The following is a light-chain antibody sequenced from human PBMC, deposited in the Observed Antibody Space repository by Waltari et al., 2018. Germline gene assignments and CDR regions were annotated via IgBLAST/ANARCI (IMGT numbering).Light chain of an antibody. V-gene: IGLV2-8*01. J-gene: IGLJ2*01. CDR2: ECS. Sequence: QSALTQPPSASGSPGQSVTISCTGTSTDVGVYNYVSWYQRHPGKAPKLMLYECSKRPPGVPGRFSGSKSGNTASLTVSGLQAEDEADYYCSSYAGSDNLIFGGGTKLTVL. CDR3: SSYAGSDNLI. CDR1: STDVGVYNY.